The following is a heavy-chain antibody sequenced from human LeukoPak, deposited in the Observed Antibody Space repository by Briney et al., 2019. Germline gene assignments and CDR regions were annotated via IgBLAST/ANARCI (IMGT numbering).Heavy chain of an antibody. CDR1: GGSISSYY. D-gene: IGHD3-3*01. CDR3: ARDARGWSGFDY. J-gene: IGHJ4*02. Sequence: SETLSLTCSVAGGSISSYYWSWIRQPAGKGREWIGRIYTTGNTDYNPSLKSRVTMSVDTSKNQFSLNLSSVTAADTAVYYCARDARGWSGFDYWGQGTLVTVSS. CDR2: IYTTGNT. V-gene: IGHV4-4*07.